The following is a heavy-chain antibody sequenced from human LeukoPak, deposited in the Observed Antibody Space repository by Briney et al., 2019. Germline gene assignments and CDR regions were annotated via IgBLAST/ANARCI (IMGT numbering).Heavy chain of an antibody. CDR1: GFTFSSYG. CDR3: AKSYYDSSGYYYYYYGMDV. J-gene: IGHJ6*02. CDR2: ISYDGSNK. D-gene: IGHD3-22*01. V-gene: IGHV3-30*18. Sequence: PGRSLRLSCAASGFTFSSYGMHWVRQAPGKGLEWVAVISYDGSNKYYADSVKGRFTISRDNSKNTLYLQMNSLRAEDTAVYYCAKSYYDSSGYYYYYYGMDVWGQGTTVTVSS.